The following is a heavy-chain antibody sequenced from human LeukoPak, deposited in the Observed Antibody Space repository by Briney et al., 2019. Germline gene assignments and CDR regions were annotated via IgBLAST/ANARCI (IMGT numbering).Heavy chain of an antibody. Sequence: SETLSLTCTVSGGSISSYYWSWIRQPPGKGLEWIGYIYYSGSTNYSPSLKSRVTISVDTSKNQFSLKLSSVTAADTAVYYCARTSPAAGPTDPYYYYYGMDVWGQGTTVTVSS. CDR1: GGSISSYY. J-gene: IGHJ6*02. V-gene: IGHV4-59*08. CDR3: ARTSPAAGPTDPYYYYYGMDV. D-gene: IGHD6-13*01. CDR2: IYYSGST.